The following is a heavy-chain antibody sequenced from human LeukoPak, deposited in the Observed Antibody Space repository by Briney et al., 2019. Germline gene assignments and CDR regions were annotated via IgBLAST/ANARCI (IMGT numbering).Heavy chain of an antibody. V-gene: IGHV3-48*03. CDR1: GFTFSSYE. Sequence: GGSLRLSCAVSGFTFSSYEMNWVRQAPGKGLEWVSYISTSDSTTYYADSVKGRFTISRDNAKNSLYLQMNSLRAEDTAVYFCARQRYTLNCYDSRSSLDYWGQGTLVTVSS. J-gene: IGHJ4*02. CDR2: ISTSDSTT. D-gene: IGHD3-22*01. CDR3: ARQRYTLNCYDSRSSLDY.